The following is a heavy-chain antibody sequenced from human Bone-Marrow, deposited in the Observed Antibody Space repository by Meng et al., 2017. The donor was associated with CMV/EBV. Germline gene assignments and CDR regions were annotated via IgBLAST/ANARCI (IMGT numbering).Heavy chain of an antibody. J-gene: IGHJ4*02. CDR2: ISYDGSNK. Sequence: GESLKISCAASGFTFSSYAMHWVRQAPGKGLEWVEVISYDGSNKYYADSVKGRFTISRDNSKNTLYLQMNSLRAEETAVYYCANRLYGSGSYYRFDYWGQGTLVTVSS. D-gene: IGHD3-10*01. CDR3: ANRLYGSGSYYRFDY. V-gene: IGHV3-30*04. CDR1: GFTFSSYA.